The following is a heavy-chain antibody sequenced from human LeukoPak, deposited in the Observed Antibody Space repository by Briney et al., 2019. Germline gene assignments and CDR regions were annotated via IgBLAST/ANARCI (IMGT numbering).Heavy chain of an antibody. D-gene: IGHD6-13*01. J-gene: IGHJ4*02. V-gene: IGHV1-2*06. CDR3: ARGIISSSWEEFDY. CDR2: INPNSGGT. CDR1: GYTFTGYY. Sequence: ASLKVSCKASGYTFTGYYMHWVRQAPGQGLEWMGRINPNSGGTNYAQKFQGRVTMTRGTSISTAYMELSRLRSDDTAVYYCARGIISSSWEEFDYWGQGTLVTVSS.